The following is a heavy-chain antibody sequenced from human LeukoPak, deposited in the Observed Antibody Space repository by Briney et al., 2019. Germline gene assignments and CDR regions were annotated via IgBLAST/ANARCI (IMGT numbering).Heavy chain of an antibody. CDR1: GGSISSSSYY. CDR3: ASRITIFGVVIGPFQH. J-gene: IGHJ1*01. Sequence: SETLSLTCTVSGGSISSSSYYWGWLRQPPGKGLEWIGSIYYSGSTYYNPSLKSRVTISVDTSKNQFSLKLSSVTAADTAVYYCASRITIFGVVIGPFQHWGQGTLVTVSS. D-gene: IGHD3-3*01. V-gene: IGHV4-39*01. CDR2: IYYSGST.